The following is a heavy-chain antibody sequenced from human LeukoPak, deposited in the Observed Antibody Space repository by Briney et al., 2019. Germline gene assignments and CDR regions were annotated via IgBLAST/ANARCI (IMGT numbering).Heavy chain of an antibody. V-gene: IGHV3-7*01. CDR2: IEQGESGT. J-gene: IGHJ6*02. Sequence: PGGSLRLSCVASGFTFSSYWMTWVRQAPGKGLEWVANIEQGESGTYYVDSVKGRFTISRDNAKNSLYLQMDSLRAEDTAVYYCARRGMTYYGMDVWGQGTTVTVS. CDR1: GFTFSSYW. D-gene: IGHD3-16*01. CDR3: ARRGMTYYGMDV.